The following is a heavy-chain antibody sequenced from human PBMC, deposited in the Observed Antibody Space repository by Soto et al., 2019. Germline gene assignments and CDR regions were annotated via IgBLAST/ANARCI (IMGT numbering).Heavy chain of an antibody. V-gene: IGHV4-30-4*01. CDR3: ARAPVGLDTISYFDY. CDR2: IYNGGST. Sequence: SETLSLTCTVSGDSVSSVGFHWAWLRRPPGKGLEWIGYIYNGGSTYYRPSLESRMHMPLDATRNHYSLRLTSVTAADTAVYFCARAPVGLDTISYFDYWGQGKLVTVSS. CDR1: GDSVSSVGFH. D-gene: IGHD3-3*01. J-gene: IGHJ4*02.